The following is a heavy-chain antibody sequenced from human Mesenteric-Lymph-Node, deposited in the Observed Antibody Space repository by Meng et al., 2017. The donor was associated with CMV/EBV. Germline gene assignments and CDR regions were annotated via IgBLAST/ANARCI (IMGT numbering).Heavy chain of an antibody. CDR1: GGSISTYY. D-gene: IGHD3-3*01. CDR3: ARGRFFGDFHY. Sequence: GSLRLSCTVSGGSISTYYWGWIRQPPGKGLEWIGSIYHSGSTYYNPSLKSRVTISLDASKNHVSLGLTSVTAADTAVYYCARGRFFGDFHYWGQGSLVTVSS. V-gene: IGHV4-39*07. CDR2: IYHSGST. J-gene: IGHJ4*02.